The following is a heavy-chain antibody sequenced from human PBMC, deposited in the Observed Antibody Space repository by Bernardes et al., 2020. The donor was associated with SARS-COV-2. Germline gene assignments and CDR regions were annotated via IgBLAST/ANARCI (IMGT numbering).Heavy chain of an antibody. CDR1: GSTFYAYT. CDR3: AGEDEPLDEYSSGWYKI. CDR2: ISSSNTYI. V-gene: IGHV3-21*01. Sequence: GGSLRLSCAASGSTFYAYTMTWVRQAPGKGLEWVSSISSSNTYIYYADSVKGRFTISRHNARNSLYLQMNSLRAEDTAVYYCAGEDEPLDEYSSGWYKIWGQGTLVTVSS. J-gene: IGHJ4*02. D-gene: IGHD6-19*01.